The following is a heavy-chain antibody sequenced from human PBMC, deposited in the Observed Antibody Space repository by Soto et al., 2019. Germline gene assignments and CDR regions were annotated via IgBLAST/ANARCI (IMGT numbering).Heavy chain of an antibody. J-gene: IGHJ4*02. CDR3: ARQGRGYDLYFDS. Sequence: PGESLKISCKGSGYSFTKYWIGWVRQMPGKGLEWMGIIYPGDSDTRYSPSFQGQVTISADKSISTAYLQWSSLKASDTAVYYCARQGRGYDLYFDSWGQGTLVTVSS. CDR2: IYPGDSDT. V-gene: IGHV5-51*01. CDR1: GYSFTKYW. D-gene: IGHD5-12*01.